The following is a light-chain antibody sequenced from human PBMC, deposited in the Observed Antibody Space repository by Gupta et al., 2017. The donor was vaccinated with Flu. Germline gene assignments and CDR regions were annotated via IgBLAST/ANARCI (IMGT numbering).Light chain of an antibody. V-gene: IGKV1-27*01. CDR3: QKDNSAPRT. CDR1: QGNSNY. Sequence: PSSLSATVGDRVTITCRASQGNSNYLAWYQQKPGKVPKLLIDAASTLQSGVPARFSGSGSGTDFTLTISSLQPEDVATYYCQKDNSAPRTFGQGTKVEIK. J-gene: IGKJ1*01. CDR2: AAS.